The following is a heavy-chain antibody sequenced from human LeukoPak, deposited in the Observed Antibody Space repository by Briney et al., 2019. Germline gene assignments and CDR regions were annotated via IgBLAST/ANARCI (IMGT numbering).Heavy chain of an antibody. CDR2: IKSKTDGGTT. Sequence: GGSLRLSCAASGFTFSNAWMSWVRQAPGKGLEWVGRIKSKTDGGTTDYAAPVKGRFTISRDDSKNTLYLQTNSLKTEDTAVYYCTTELIYGSGSYYKGDYWGQGTLVTVSS. V-gene: IGHV3-15*01. CDR3: TTELIYGSGSYYKGDY. J-gene: IGHJ4*02. D-gene: IGHD3-10*01. CDR1: GFTFSNAW.